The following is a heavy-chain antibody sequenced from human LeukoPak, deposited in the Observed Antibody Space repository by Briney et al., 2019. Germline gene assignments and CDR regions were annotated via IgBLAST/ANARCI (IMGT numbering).Heavy chain of an antibody. CDR1: GFTFSSFG. V-gene: IGHV3-30*02. J-gene: IGHJ4*02. Sequence: GGSLRLSCAASGFTFSSFGLHGVRQAPGKGLEWVALIRSDGSSKNYADSVKGRFTISRDTSKNTVHLQMNGLRAEDTAVYYCAKWSGDYPSYYLDYWGQGTLVTVSS. D-gene: IGHD4-17*01. CDR2: IRSDGSSK. CDR3: AKWSGDYPSYYLDY.